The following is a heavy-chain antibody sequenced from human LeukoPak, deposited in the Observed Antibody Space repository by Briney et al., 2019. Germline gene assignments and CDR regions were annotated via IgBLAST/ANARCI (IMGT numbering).Heavy chain of an antibody. J-gene: IGHJ5*02. CDR1: GGSISSGGYY. Sequence: PSQTLSLTCTVSGGSISSGGYYWSWIRQHPGKGLEWIGYIYYSGSTYYNPSLKSRVTISVDTPKNQFSLKLSSVTAADTAVYYCARASSALVVPAGLWFDPWGQGTLVTVSS. CDR2: IYYSGST. D-gene: IGHD2-2*01. CDR3: ARASSALVVPAGLWFDP. V-gene: IGHV4-31*03.